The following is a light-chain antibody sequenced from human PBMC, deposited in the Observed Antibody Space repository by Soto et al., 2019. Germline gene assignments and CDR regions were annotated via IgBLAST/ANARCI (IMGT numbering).Light chain of an antibody. CDR3: QQRRSWPSIT. Sequence: EIVLTQSPATLSLSPGESATLSCRASQSVSRQMGWYQQKTGQAPRLLIYAASNRATGVPARFIGGGSGTDFTLTISSLEPEDFAVYFCQQRRSWPSITFGQGTRLEVK. CDR2: AAS. J-gene: IGKJ5*01. V-gene: IGKV3-11*01. CDR1: QSVSRQ.